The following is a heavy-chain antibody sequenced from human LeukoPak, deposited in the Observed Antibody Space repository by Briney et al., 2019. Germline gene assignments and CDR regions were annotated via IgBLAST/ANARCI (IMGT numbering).Heavy chain of an antibody. J-gene: IGHJ5*02. Sequence: ASVKVSCKASGYTFTSCDINWVRQATGQGLEWGGWMNPNSGNTGYAQKFQGRVTITRNTSISTAYMELSSLRSEDTAVYYCARSPTTVVTPPNWFDPWGQGTLVTVSS. V-gene: IGHV1-8*03. CDR1: GYTFTSCD. CDR2: MNPNSGNT. CDR3: ARSPTTVVTPPNWFDP. D-gene: IGHD4-23*01.